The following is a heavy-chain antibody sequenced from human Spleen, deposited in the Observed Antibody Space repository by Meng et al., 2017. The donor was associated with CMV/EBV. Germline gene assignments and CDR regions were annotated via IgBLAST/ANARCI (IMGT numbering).Heavy chain of an antibody. D-gene: IGHD3-3*01. J-gene: IGHJ4*02. CDR3: TRGGSLEWLSLTFDS. V-gene: IGHV3-72*01. Sequence: GGSLRLSCAASGFTFSDHHMDWVRQAPGRGLEWVGQIKKKADSYTTDYAAPVRGRFTMSRDDSKSVAYLQMNGLQPEDTAVYYCTRGGSLEWLSLTFDSWGQGTPVTVSS. CDR2: IKKKADSYTT. CDR1: GFTFSDHH.